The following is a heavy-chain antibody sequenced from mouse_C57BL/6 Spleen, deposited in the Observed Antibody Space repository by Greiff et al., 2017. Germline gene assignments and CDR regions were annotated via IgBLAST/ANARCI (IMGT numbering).Heavy chain of an antibody. V-gene: IGHV5-17*01. Sequence: DVMLVESGGGLVKPGGSLKLSCAASGFTFSDYGMHWVRQAPEKGLEWVAYISSGSSTIYYADTVKGRFTLSRDNAKNTLFLQMTSLRSEDTAMYYCARDYYGSSPFAYWGQGTLVTVSA. CDR2: ISSGSSTI. J-gene: IGHJ3*01. CDR3: ARDYYGSSPFAY. D-gene: IGHD1-1*01. CDR1: GFTFSDYG.